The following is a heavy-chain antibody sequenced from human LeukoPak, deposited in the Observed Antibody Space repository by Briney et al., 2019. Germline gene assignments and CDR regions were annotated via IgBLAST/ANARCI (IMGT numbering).Heavy chain of an antibody. V-gene: IGHV4-34*01. Sequence: PSETLSLTCAVYGGSFSGYYWSWIRQPPGKGLEWIGEISHSGSTNYNPSLKSRVTISVDTSKNQFSLKLSSVTAADTAVYYCARSARFGDYWGQGTLVTVSS. CDR2: ISHSGST. CDR1: GGSFSGYY. CDR3: ARSARFGDY. J-gene: IGHJ4*02. D-gene: IGHD3-10*01.